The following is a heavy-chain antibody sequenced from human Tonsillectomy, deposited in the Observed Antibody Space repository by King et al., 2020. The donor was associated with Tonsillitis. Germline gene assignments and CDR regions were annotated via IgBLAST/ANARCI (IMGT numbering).Heavy chain of an antibody. V-gene: IGHV4-39*01. CDR3: ARRATGIVVVPATRDAFDI. J-gene: IGHJ3*02. CDR1: GGSISSSSYF. D-gene: IGHD2-2*01. CDR2: IYYSGST. Sequence: QLQESGPGLVKPSETLSLTCKVSGGSISSSSYFWDWIRQPPGKGLEWIGSIYYSGSTYYNPSLKSRATISVDTSKNQFSLKLSSVTAADTAVYYCARRATGIVVVPATRDAFDIWGQGTMVTVSS.